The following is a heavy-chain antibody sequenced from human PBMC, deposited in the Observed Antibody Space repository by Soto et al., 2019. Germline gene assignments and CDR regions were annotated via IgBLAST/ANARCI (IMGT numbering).Heavy chain of an antibody. J-gene: IGHJ6*03. V-gene: IGHV4-34*01. D-gene: IGHD2-2*02. CDR1: GGSFSGYY. Sequence: SETLSLTCAVYGGSFSGYYWSWIRQPPGKGLEWIGEINHSGSTNYNPSLKSRVTISVDTSKNQFSLKLSSVTAADTAVYYCARGIVVVPAAIAGIYYYYMDVWGKGTTVTVSS. CDR2: INHSGST. CDR3: ARGIVVVPAAIAGIYYYYMDV.